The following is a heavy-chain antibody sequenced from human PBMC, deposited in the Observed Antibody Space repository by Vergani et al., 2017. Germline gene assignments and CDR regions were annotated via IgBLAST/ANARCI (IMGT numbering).Heavy chain of an antibody. CDR3: ARDGTRTCSGGSCYVDN. Sequence: QVQLQESGPGLVKPSQTLSLTCTVSGGSISSGGYYWSWIRQHPGKGLEWIRYIYYSGSTYYNPSLKSRVTISVDTSKNQFSLKLSSVTAADTAVYYCARDGTRTCSGGSCYVDNWGQGTLVTVSS. J-gene: IGHJ4*02. V-gene: IGHV4-31*03. CDR2: IYYSGST. D-gene: IGHD2-15*01. CDR1: GGSISSGGYY.